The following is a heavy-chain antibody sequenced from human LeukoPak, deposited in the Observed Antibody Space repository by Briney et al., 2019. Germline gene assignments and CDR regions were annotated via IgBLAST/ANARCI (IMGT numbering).Heavy chain of an antibody. J-gene: IGHJ3*02. CDR2: ISSGSSYI. V-gene: IGHV3-21*01. Sequence: GGSLRLSCAASGFTFSSYSMNWVRQAPGKGLEWVSSISSGSSYIYYADSVKGRFTISRDNAKNSLYLQMNSLRAEDTAVYYCARPIRGYSYGRDAFDIWGQGTMVTVSS. D-gene: IGHD5-18*01. CDR1: GFTFSSYS. CDR3: ARPIRGYSYGRDAFDI.